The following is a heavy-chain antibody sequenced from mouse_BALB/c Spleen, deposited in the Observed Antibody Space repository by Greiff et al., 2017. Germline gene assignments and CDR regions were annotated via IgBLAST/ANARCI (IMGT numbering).Heavy chain of an antibody. Sequence: EVQLVESGGGLVQPGGSLKLSCAASGFTFSSYTMSWVRQTPEKRLEWVAYISNGGGSTYYPDTVKGRFTISRDNAKNTLYLQMSSLKSEDTAMYYCARPPDYNGSSYVWADWGQGTLVTVSA. J-gene: IGHJ3*01. D-gene: IGHD1-1*01. V-gene: IGHV5-12-2*01. CDR1: GFTFSSYT. CDR2: ISNGGGST. CDR3: ARPPDYNGSSYVWAD.